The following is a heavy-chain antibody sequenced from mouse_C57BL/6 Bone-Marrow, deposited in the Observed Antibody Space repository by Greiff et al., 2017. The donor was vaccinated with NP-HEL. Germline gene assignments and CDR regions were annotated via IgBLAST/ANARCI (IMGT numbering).Heavy chain of an antibody. CDR3: ARGPN. J-gene: IGHJ3*01. CDR2: ISDGGSYT. Sequence: EVQLVESGGGLVKPGGSLKLSCAASGFTFSSYAMSWVRQTPEKRLEWVATISDGGSYTYYPDNVKGRFTISRDNAKNNLYLQMSHLKSEDTAMYYCARGPNWGQGTLVTVSA. CDR1: GFTFSSYA. V-gene: IGHV5-4*01.